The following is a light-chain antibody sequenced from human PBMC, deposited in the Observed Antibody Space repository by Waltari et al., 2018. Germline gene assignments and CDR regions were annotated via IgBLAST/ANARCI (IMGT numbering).Light chain of an antibody. J-gene: IGLJ3*02. CDR3: SSYAGSENVV. CDR2: AVY. Sequence: QSALTQPPSASGSLRQSVTISCTGTSNNVGGYNYVPWYQQHPGKAPRLMIYAVYNRASGVPDRFSGSKSGNTASLTVSGLQTDDEADYYCSSYAGSENVVFGGGTKLTVL. CDR1: SNNVGGYNY. V-gene: IGLV2-8*01.